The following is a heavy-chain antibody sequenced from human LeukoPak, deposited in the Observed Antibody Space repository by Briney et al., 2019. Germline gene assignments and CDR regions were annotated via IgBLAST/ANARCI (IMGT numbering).Heavy chain of an antibody. CDR1: GFTFGDYA. J-gene: IGHJ5*02. D-gene: IGHD2-15*01. CDR3: TRYYCSGGSCNRARWFDP. CDR2: IRSKAYGGTT. V-gene: IGHV3-49*04. Sequence: GGSLRLSCTASGFTFGDYATSWVRQAPGKGLEWVGFIRSKAYGGTTEYAASVKGRSTISRDDSKSIAYLQMNSLKTEDTAVYYCTRYYCSGGSCNRARWFDPWGQGTLVTVSS.